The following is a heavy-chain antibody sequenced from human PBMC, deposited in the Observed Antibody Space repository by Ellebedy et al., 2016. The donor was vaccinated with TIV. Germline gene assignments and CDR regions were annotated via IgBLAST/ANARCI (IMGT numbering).Heavy chain of an antibody. J-gene: IGHJ4*02. V-gene: IGHV3-74*01. CDR2: IRTDGNTA. CDR1: GFTFSSYW. CDR3: AKDPGD. Sequence: GGSLRLSCAASGFTFSSYWMHWVRQAPGKGLVWVARIRTDGNTADYADSAKGRFTISRDNAKNSLFLQMNSLRAEDTAMYYCAKDPGDWGQGALVTVSS.